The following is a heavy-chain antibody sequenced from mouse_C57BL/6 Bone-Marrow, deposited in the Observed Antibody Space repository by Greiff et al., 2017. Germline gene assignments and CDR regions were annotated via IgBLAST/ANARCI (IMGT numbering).Heavy chain of an antibody. CDR2: IDPSDSYT. V-gene: IGHV1-59*01. CDR1: GYTFTSYW. Sequence: QVQLQQPGAELVRPGTSVKLSCKASGYTFTSYWMHWVKQRPGQGLEWIGVIDPSDSYTNYNQKFKGKATLTVDTSSSTAYMQVSSLTSEDSAVDYCAREGHEAWLAYWGQGTLVTVSA. CDR3: AREGHEAWLAY. J-gene: IGHJ3*01.